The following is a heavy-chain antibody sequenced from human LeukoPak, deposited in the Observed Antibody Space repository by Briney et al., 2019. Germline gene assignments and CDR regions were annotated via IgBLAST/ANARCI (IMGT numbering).Heavy chain of an antibody. CDR3: AKDYSDSRVGDVFFEY. CDR1: GLTFSNYA. Sequence: PGGSLRLSCAASGLTFSNYAMSWVRQAPGKGLEWVSGITSGFTPHYSDSVRGRFTISRDNSKNTFHLQMNSLRAEDTAVYYCAKDYSDSRVGDVFFEYWGQGTLVTVSS. CDR2: ITSGFTP. V-gene: IGHV3-23*01. D-gene: IGHD1-26*01. J-gene: IGHJ4*02.